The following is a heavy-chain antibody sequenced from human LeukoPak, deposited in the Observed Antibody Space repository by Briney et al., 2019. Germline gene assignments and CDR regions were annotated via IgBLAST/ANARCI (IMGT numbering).Heavy chain of an antibody. CDR1: GFTFSTYS. Sequence: GGSLRLSCAASGFTFSTYSMNWVRQAPGKGLEWVSYISRNSGSICYADSVKGRFTISRDNAKNSLYLLMNSLRAEDTAVYYCASLICRGGCSCGPSHDYWGQGTLVTVSS. D-gene: IGHD5-18*01. V-gene: IGHV3-48*01. CDR2: ISRNSGSI. CDR3: ASLICRGGCSCGPSHDY. J-gene: IGHJ4*02.